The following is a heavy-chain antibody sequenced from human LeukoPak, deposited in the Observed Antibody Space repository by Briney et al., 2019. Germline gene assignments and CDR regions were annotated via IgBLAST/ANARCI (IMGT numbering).Heavy chain of an antibody. CDR3: ARDHDAFDI. Sequence: SRTLSPTCTVPVGSITSYYWSWIRQPARKGLEWIGRIYTGGSTNYNPSLKSRVTMSVDTSKNQFSLKLSSVTAADTAVYYCARDHDAFDIWGQGTMVTVSS. CDR2: IYTGGST. CDR1: VGSITSYY. V-gene: IGHV4-4*07. J-gene: IGHJ3*02.